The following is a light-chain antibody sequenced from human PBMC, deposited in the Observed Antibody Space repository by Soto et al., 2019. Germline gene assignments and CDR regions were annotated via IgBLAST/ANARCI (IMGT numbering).Light chain of an antibody. CDR2: AAS. CDR1: QNISNY. V-gene: IGKV1-39*01. CDR3: QQSYSTPFT. J-gene: IGKJ3*01. Sequence: DIPMTQSPSSLSASVGDRVTITCRASQNISNYLNWYQQRPGKAPKLLIYAASNLQSGVPSGFSGSGSGTDFTLTISSLQPEDFATYYCQQSYSTPFTFGPGTKVDIK.